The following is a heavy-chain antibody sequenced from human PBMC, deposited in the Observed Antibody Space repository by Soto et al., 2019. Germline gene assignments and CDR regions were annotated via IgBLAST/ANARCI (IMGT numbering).Heavy chain of an antibody. Sequence: EVHLLESGGGLGQPGGSLRLSCVASGFTFSTYTISWVRQAPGKGLEWVSSISRGGGSTSYADSVQGRFSISRDNAKNPLHPQMTTQRGEGTAPYYFAQAKCLTADCYGPYYWGPRAL. CDR3: AQAKCLTADCYGPYY. CDR1: GFTFSTYT. J-gene: IGHJ4*03. CDR2: ISRGGGST. D-gene: IGHD7-27*01. V-gene: IGHV3-23*01.